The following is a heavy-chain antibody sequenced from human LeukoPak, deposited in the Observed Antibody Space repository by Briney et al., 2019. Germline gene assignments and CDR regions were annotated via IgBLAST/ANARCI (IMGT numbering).Heavy chain of an antibody. CDR3: ARDLGIIAAAGLYGMDV. V-gene: IGHV3-30-3*01. D-gene: IGHD6-13*01. J-gene: IGHJ6*02. Sequence: GRSLRLSCAASGFTFSSYAMHWVRQAPGKGLEWVAVISYDGSNKYYADSVKGRFTISRDNSKNTLYLQMNSLRAEDTAVYYCARDLGIIAAAGLYGMDVWGQGTTVTVSS. CDR2: ISYDGSNK. CDR1: GFTFSSYA.